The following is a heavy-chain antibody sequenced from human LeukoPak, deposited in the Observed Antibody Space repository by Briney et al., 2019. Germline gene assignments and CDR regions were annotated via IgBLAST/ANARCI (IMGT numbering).Heavy chain of an antibody. J-gene: IGHJ4*02. D-gene: IGHD6-13*01. CDR3: VRQPYSSNN. V-gene: IGHV3-53*01. CDR1: GFTVSSNY. CDR2: IYSVGAT. Sequence: GGSLRLSCATSGFTVSSNYMSWVRQAPGKGLEWVSVIYSVGATFYADSVRGRFTISRDTSENTLFLQMNSLRAEDTAVYYCVRQPYSSNNWGQGTLVTVSS.